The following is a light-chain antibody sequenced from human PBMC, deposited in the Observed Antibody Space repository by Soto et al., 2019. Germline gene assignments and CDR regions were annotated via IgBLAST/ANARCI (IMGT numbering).Light chain of an antibody. CDR3: QQYDSYWT. Sequence: DIQMTQSPSTLSASVGDTVTITCRASQALSNYLAWYQQKPGKAPKLLIYDVSSLESGVPPRFSGSGSGTDFTLTISGLQPDDFATYYCQQYDSYWTFGQGTKVDIK. CDR1: QALSNY. J-gene: IGKJ1*01. V-gene: IGKV1-5*01. CDR2: DVS.